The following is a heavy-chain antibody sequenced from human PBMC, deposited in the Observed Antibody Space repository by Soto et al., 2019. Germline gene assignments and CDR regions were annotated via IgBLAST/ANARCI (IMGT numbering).Heavy chain of an antibody. D-gene: IGHD6-19*01. CDR3: ARGVSGWSPFDV. V-gene: IGHV1-2*04. J-gene: IGHJ4*02. CDR1: GYTFTDYY. CDR2: INPKSGVT. Sequence: QVQLVQSGAELKKPGASVKVSCKASGYTFTDYYVHWLRQAPGQGLEWMGWINPKSGVTHYGQKFQGWVTLTRDTSVSTAYMELNRLKSDDTAVFFCARGVSGWSPFDVWGQGTLVTVSS.